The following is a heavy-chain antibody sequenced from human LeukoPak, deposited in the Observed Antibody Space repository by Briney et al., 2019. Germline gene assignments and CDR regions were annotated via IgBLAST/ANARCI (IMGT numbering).Heavy chain of an antibody. CDR1: GFTFSSYA. D-gene: IGHD1-26*01. CDR2: ISGSGGST. V-gene: IGHV3-23*01. Sequence: PGGSLRLSCAASGFTFSSYAMSWVRQAPGKGLEWVSAISGSGGSTYYADSVKGRFTISRDNSKNTLHLQMNSLRAEDTAVYYCARDSYSGIYRLGAFDVWGQGTMVTVSS. CDR3: ARDSYSGIYRLGAFDV. J-gene: IGHJ3*01.